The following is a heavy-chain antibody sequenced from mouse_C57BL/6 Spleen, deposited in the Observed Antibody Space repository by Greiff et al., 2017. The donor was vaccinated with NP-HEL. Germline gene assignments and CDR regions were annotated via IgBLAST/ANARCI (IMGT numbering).Heavy chain of an antibody. CDR3: ARESYDYDEGAWFAY. Sequence: VQLVESGAELAKPGASVKLSCKASGYTFTSYWMHWVKQRPGQGLEWIGYINPSSGYTKYNQKFKDKATLTADKSSSTAYMQLSSLTYEDSAVYYCARESYDYDEGAWFAYWGQGTLVTVSA. J-gene: IGHJ3*01. D-gene: IGHD2-4*01. CDR2: INPSSGYT. V-gene: IGHV1-7*01. CDR1: GYTFTSYW.